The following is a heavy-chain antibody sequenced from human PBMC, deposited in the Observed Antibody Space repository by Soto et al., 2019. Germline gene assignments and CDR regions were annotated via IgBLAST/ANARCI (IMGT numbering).Heavy chain of an antibody. V-gene: IGHV6-1*01. D-gene: IGHD6-13*01. J-gene: IGHJ5*02. Sequence: PLQTLSLTCAIAGDRVSRNIASCNWIRQSPSRGLEWLGRTYYKSKWYNDYAVSVKSRTTINPDTSKNQFSLQLNSVTPEDTAVYYCARERKGQLVLSWFDPWGQGTLVTVSS. CDR2: TYYKSKWYN. CDR3: ARERKGQLVLSWFDP. CDR1: GDRVSRNIAS.